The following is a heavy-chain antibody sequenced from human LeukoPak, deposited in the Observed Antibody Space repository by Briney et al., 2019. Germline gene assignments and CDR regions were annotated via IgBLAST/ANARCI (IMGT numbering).Heavy chain of an antibody. D-gene: IGHD6-19*01. J-gene: IGHJ4*02. CDR3: ARVGSSGWAYYFDY. V-gene: IGHV4-59*01. CDR2: IYYSGST. CDR1: GGSISSYY. Sequence: ASETLSLTCTVSGGSISSYYWSWIRQPPGKGLEWIGYIYYSGSTNYNPSLKSRVTISADTSKNQFSLKLSSVTAADTAVYYCARVGSSGWAYYFDYWGQGTLVTVSS.